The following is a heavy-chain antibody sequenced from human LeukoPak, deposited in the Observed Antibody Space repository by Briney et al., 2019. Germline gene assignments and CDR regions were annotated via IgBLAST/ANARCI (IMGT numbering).Heavy chain of an antibody. J-gene: IGHJ4*02. CDR3: ATYRQVLLPFES. V-gene: IGHV3-53*01. Sequence: GALRLSCAVSGFTVSGNYMSWVRQAPGKGLEWVSSIFPSGGEIHYADSVRGRFTISRDNSKSTLSLQMNSLRAEDTAIYYCATYRQVLLPFESWGQGTLVTVSS. CDR2: IFPSGGEI. D-gene: IGHD2-8*02. CDR1: GFTVSGNY.